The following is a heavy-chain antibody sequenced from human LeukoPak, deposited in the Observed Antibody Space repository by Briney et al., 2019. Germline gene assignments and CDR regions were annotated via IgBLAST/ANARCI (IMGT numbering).Heavy chain of an antibody. J-gene: IGHJ2*01. V-gene: IGHV1-8*01. Sequence: ASVKVSCKASGYTFTSYDINWVRQATGQGLEWVGWMNPNSGNTGYAQKFQGRVTITRNTSISTAYMELSSLRSEDTAVYYCARVSGGSCYSCFDLWGRGTLVTVSS. D-gene: IGHD2-15*01. CDR1: GYTFTSYD. CDR2: MNPNSGNT. CDR3: ARVSGGSCYSCFDL.